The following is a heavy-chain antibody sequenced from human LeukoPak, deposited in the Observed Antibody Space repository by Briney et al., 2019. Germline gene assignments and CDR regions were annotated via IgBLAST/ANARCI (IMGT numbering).Heavy chain of an antibody. J-gene: IGHJ3*02. Sequence: GASVKVSCKASGYSFTSYGVSWMRQAPGQGLEWMGWISAYNANTHFAQRFQDRVTLTTDTSTSTVYMELRSLRSDDTAVYYCARDRGIAVAFDAFDIWGQGTMVTVSS. V-gene: IGHV1-18*01. D-gene: IGHD6-19*01. CDR1: GYSFTSYG. CDR3: ARDRGIAVAFDAFDI. CDR2: ISAYNANT.